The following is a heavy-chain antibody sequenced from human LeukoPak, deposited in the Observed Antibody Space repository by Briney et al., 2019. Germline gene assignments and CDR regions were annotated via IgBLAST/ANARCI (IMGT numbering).Heavy chain of an antibody. CDR1: GYTFTSYG. J-gene: IGHJ4*02. CDR2: IIAYNGNT. CDR3: ARDLAVAAYGY. Sequence: ASVKVSCKASGYTFTSYGISGVRQAPGQGVEWMGWIIAYNGNTNYAQKLQGRVTMTTDTSTSTAYMELRSLRSDDTAVYYCARDLAVAAYGYWGQGTLVTVSS. V-gene: IGHV1-18*01. D-gene: IGHD6-19*01.